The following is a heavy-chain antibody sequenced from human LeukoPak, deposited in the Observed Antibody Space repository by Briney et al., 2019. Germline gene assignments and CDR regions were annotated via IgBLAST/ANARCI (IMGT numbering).Heavy chain of an antibody. CDR3: AGTPYGSGSHYYFDY. J-gene: IGHJ4*02. V-gene: IGHV4-38-2*01. Sequence: SETLSLTRAVSGYSISSGYYWGWIRQPPGKGLEWIGSIYHSGSTYYNPSLKSRVTISVDTSKNQFSLKLSSVTAADTAVYYCAGTPYGSGSHYYFDYWGQGTLVTVSS. CDR1: GYSISSGYY. CDR2: IYHSGST. D-gene: IGHD3-10*01.